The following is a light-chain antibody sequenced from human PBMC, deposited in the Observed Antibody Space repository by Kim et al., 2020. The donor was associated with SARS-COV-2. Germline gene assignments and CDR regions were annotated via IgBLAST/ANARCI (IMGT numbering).Light chain of an antibody. CDR2: AVT. CDR3: TSYTSSITWV. J-gene: IGLJ3*02. V-gene: IGLV2-14*04. Sequence: QSIPISCTGTSSDVGGYSFVSWYQQHPGKAPKLMIYAVTKRPSGVSNRFSGSKSGNTASLTISGLQAEDEADYYCTSYTSSITWVFGGGTQLTVL. CDR1: SSDVGGYSF.